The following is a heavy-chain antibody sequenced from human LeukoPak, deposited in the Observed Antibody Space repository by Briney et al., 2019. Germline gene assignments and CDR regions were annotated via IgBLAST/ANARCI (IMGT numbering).Heavy chain of an antibody. V-gene: IGHV3-74*01. J-gene: IGHJ3*02. CDR2: INPDGSDT. Sequence: PGGSLRLSCAASGFTFRSYWMHWVRQAPGEGLVWVSRINPDGSDTAYADSVKGRFTISRDNAKNTLYLQMNNLRAEDTAVYYCIRDNSRYAFDIWGQGTMVTVS. CDR1: GFTFRSYW. D-gene: IGHD3-16*01. CDR3: IRDNSRYAFDI.